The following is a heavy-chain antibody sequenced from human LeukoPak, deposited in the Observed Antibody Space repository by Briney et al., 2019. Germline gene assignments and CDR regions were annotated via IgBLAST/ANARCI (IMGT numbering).Heavy chain of an antibody. D-gene: IGHD2-2*01. J-gene: IGHJ6*03. CDR2: IYTSGST. V-gene: IGHV4-4*07. CDR1: GGSISSYY. Sequence: PSETLSLTCTVSGGSISSYYWSWIRQPAGKGLEWVGRIYTSGSTNYNPSLKSRATMSVDTSKNQFSLKLSSVTAADTAVYYCARNVVVPAAHYYYYMDVWGKGTTVTVSS. CDR3: ARNVVVPAAHYYYYMDV.